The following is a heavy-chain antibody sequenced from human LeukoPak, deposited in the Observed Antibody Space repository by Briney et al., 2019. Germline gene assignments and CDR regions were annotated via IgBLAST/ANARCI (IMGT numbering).Heavy chain of an antibody. J-gene: IGHJ4*02. CDR3: ASELRGRYYFDY. Sequence: PSETLSLTCTVSGVSISSSAYYWGWIRQPPGKGLEWIGSIYYGGSTYYNPSLKSQVTISVDTSKTQFSLKLNSVTAADTALYYCASELRGRYYFDYWSQGTLVTVSS. CDR2: IYYGGST. V-gene: IGHV4-39*01. CDR1: GVSISSSAYY.